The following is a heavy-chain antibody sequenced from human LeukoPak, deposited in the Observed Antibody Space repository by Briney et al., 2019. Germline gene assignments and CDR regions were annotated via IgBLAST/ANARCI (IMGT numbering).Heavy chain of an antibody. CDR2: INSDGSST. D-gene: IGHD3-3*01. Sequence: GGSLRLSCAASGFTFSSYWMHWVRQAPGRGLVWVSRINSDGSSTSYADSVKGRFTISRDNAKNTLYLQMNSLRAEDTAVYYCAKDRFRFLEWLDYMDVWGKGTTVTVSS. CDR1: GFTFSSYW. V-gene: IGHV3-74*01. J-gene: IGHJ6*03. CDR3: AKDRFRFLEWLDYMDV.